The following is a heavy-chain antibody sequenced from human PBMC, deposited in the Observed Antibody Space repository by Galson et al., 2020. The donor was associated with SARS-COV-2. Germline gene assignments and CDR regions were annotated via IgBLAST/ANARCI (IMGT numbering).Heavy chain of an antibody. CDR1: GDSTSSSSYY. CDR2: VYYGGST. Sequence: SETLSLTCTVSGDSTSSSSYYWGWIRQPPGKGLEWIGSVYYGGSTYYNPSLKSRVTISVDTSKNQFPLNLSAVTAADTAVYYCARWRYCSGGSCYGFDDWGQGTLVTVSS. V-gene: IGHV4-39*06. J-gene: IGHJ4*02. CDR3: ARWRYCSGGSCYGFDD. D-gene: IGHD2-15*01.